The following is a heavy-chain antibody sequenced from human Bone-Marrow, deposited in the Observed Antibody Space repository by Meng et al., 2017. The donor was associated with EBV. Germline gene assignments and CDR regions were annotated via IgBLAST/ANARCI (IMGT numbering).Heavy chain of an antibody. D-gene: IGHD1-7*01. J-gene: IGHJ4*02. CDR3: ARGTLYYFDY. Sequence: QVQLQEWGPGLVKPSETLSLTCTVSCGSISSYYWSWIRQPPGKGLEWIGYIYYSGSTNYNPSLKSRVTISVDTSKNQFSLKLSSVTAADTAVYYCARGTLYYFDYWGQGTLVTVSS. CDR1: CGSISSYY. CDR2: IYYSGST. V-gene: IGHV4-59*01.